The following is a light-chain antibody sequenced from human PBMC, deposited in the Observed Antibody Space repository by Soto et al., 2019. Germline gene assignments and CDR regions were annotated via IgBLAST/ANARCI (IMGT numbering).Light chain of an antibody. V-gene: IGKV3-15*01. CDR3: QQYNNWSWT. J-gene: IGKJ1*01. CDR1: QSVSSR. Sequence: EIVMTQSPATLSVSPGERATLSCRASQSVSSRLAWYQQKPGQPPRLLIHGASTRATGIPARFSGSGSGTEFTLTISSLQSEDFVVYYCQQYNNWSWTFGQGTKVEI. CDR2: GAS.